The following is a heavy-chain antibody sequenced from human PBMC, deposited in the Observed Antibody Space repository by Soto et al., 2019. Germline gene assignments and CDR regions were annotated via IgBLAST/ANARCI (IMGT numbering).Heavy chain of an antibody. CDR1: GGSIGSGDYY. J-gene: IGHJ5*02. V-gene: IGHV4-30-4*01. Sequence: SETLSLTCTVSGGSIGSGDYYWSWIRQPPGKGLEWIGYIYYSGSTYYNPSLKSRVTISVDTSKNQFSLKLSSVTAADTAVYYCARDRPYCGGDCFLFDPWGQGTLVTVSS. D-gene: IGHD2-21*02. CDR2: IYYSGST. CDR3: ARDRPYCGGDCFLFDP.